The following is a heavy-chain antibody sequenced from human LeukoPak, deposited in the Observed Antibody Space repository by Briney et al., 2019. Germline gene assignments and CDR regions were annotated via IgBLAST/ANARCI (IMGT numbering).Heavy chain of an antibody. Sequence: PGGSLRLSCAASGFTFSSYGMHWVRQAPGKGLEWVAFIRNDGGNKYYADSVKGRFTISRDNSKNTVYLQMNSLRAEDTAVYYCAKDPEQQLGAYFDYWGQGTLVTVSS. CDR3: AKDPEQQLGAYFDY. CDR2: IRNDGGNK. CDR1: GFTFSSYG. D-gene: IGHD6-13*01. V-gene: IGHV3-30*02. J-gene: IGHJ4*02.